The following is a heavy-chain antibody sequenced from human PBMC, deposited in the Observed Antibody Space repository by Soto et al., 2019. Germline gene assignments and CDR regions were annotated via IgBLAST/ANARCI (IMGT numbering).Heavy chain of an antibody. D-gene: IGHD3-16*01. CDR2: IDKDGSDK. CDR1: GFTLRGYW. Sequence: EVQLVESGGGLVQPGGSLTLTCVASGFTLRGYWMSWVRQAPGKGLEWVANIDKDGSDKRYLDSVRGRITISKDNVKNSLYLQMNSLRAEDTVVYYCARGGGNFDQWGQGTLVTVSS. V-gene: IGHV3-7*04. CDR3: ARGGGNFDQ. J-gene: IGHJ4*02.